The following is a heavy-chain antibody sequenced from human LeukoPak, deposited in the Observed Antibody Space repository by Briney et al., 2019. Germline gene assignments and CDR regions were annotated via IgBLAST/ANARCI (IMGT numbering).Heavy chain of an antibody. CDR2: IGIDSGNT. CDR1: GFTFSDYS. Sequence: GGSLRLSCAASGFTFSDYSMNWARQAPGKGLEWISYIGIDSGNTNYADSVKGRFTISGDKAKNSLYLQMNSLRVEDTAVYYCARDYKYAFDNWGQGTLVTVSS. J-gene: IGHJ4*02. V-gene: IGHV3-48*01. D-gene: IGHD5-24*01. CDR3: ARDYKYAFDN.